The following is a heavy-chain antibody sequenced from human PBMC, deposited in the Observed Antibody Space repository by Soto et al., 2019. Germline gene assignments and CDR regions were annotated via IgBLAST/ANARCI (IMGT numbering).Heavy chain of an antibody. CDR2: IYYSGST. J-gene: IGHJ4*02. Sequence: SEPLSLTCSVSGGSIRSGGYYWSWIRQHPGKGLEWIGYIYYSGSTYYNPSLKSRVTISVDTSKNQFSLKLSSVTAADTAVYYCARAPSIAARSVFDYWGQGTLVTVSS. D-gene: IGHD6-6*01. V-gene: IGHV4-31*03. CDR1: GGSIRSGGYY. CDR3: ARAPSIAARSVFDY.